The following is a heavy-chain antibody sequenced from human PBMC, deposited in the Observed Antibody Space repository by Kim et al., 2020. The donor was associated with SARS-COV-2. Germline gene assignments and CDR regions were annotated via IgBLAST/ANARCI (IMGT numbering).Heavy chain of an antibody. V-gene: IGHV3-30*18. CDR1: GFTFSTYG. J-gene: IGHJ4*02. Sequence: GGSLRLSCAASGFTFSTYGMHWVRQAPGKGLEWVAVISYEGTNKYHADYVQGRFTISRDNSKNTLYLQMNSLRVEDTAVYYCAKDGLNYYGSGRPDYFDYWGQGTLVTVSS. CDR2: ISYEGTNK. D-gene: IGHD3-10*01. CDR3: AKDGLNYYGSGRPDYFDY.